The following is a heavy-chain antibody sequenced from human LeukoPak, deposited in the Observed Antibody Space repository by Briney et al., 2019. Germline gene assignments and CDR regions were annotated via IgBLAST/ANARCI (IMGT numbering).Heavy chain of an antibody. CDR2: IIPIFGTA. CDR3: ARGGIAAAEIHDAFDI. D-gene: IGHD6-13*01. V-gene: IGHV1-69*13. J-gene: IGHJ3*02. CDR1: GGTFSSYA. Sequence: SVTVSCKASGGTFSSYAISWVRQAPGQGLEWMGGIIPIFGTANYAQKFQGRVTITADESTSTAYMELSSLRSGDTAVYYCARGGIAAAEIHDAFDIWGQGTMVAVSS.